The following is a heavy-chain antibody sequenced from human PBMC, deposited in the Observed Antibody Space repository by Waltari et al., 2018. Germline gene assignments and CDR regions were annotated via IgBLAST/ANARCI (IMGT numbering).Heavy chain of an antibody. CDR3: GRWTSGSPDV. CDR1: GFTFRDPY. J-gene: IGHJ4*02. Sequence: EVHLVESGGGLVQPGGSLRLSCAASGFTFRDPYMDWVRQAPGKGLEWVGRTKNKRNGYTTEYAASVRGRFTISRDESENSVYLQMNSLKTEDTAVYFCGRWTSGSPDVWGQGTLVTVSS. D-gene: IGHD1-26*01. CDR2: TKNKRNGYTT. V-gene: IGHV3-72*01.